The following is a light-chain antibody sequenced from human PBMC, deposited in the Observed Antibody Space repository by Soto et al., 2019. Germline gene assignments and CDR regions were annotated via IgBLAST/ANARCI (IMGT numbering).Light chain of an antibody. Sequence: DIVMTQSPLSLPVTPGEPASISCRSSQSLLYNNTYNYFDWYVQTPGKSPQLFIYFGSNRAPGVPDRLSGGGSGTDFTMKINRVEAEDFGTYYCMQALQSLTFGQGTRLEIK. CDR1: QSLLYNNTYNY. J-gene: IGKJ5*01. V-gene: IGKV2-28*01. CDR2: FGS. CDR3: MQALQSLT.